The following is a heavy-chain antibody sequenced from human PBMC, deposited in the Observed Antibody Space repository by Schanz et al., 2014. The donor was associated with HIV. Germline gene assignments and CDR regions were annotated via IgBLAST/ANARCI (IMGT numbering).Heavy chain of an antibody. V-gene: IGHV3-23*01. J-gene: IGHJ4*02. Sequence: EVQLLESGGGLLQPGGSLRLSCAASGFSFSSYAMSWVRQAPGKGLEWVSVISDSGGSTYYADSVKGRFTISRDNAKNTLYLQMNSLRDEDTAVYYCARRSSDGGYYDNWGQGTLVTVSS. CDR1: GFSFSSYA. CDR3: ARRSSDGGYYDN. D-gene: IGHD2-15*01. CDR2: ISDSGGST.